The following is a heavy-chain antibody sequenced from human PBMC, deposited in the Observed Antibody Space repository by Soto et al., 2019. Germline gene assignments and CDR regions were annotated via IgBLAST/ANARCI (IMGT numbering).Heavy chain of an antibody. Sequence: SETLSLTCTVSGGSISSGGYYWSWIRQHPGKGLEWIGYIYYSGSTYYNPSLKSRVTISVDTSKNQFSLKLSSVTAADTAVYYCARVRGFTMVRGVRVVDYWGQGTLVTVSS. CDR1: GGSISSGGYY. CDR2: IYYSGST. J-gene: IGHJ4*02. CDR3: ARVRGFTMVRGVRVVDY. V-gene: IGHV4-31*03. D-gene: IGHD3-10*01.